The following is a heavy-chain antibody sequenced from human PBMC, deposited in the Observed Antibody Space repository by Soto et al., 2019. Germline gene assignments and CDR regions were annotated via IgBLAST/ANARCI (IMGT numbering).Heavy chain of an antibody. V-gene: IGHV1-24*01. D-gene: IGHD3-10*01. CDR2: FDPEDGET. Sequence: ASVKVSCKVSGYTLTEVSVHWVRQAPGKGLEWMGGFDPEDGETIYAQRFQGRVTMTEDTSTDTAYMELSSLRSEDTAVYYCATTLGTMVRGVRPGYYFDYWGQGTLVTVSS. CDR1: GYTLTEVS. CDR3: ATTLGTMVRGVRPGYYFDY. J-gene: IGHJ4*02.